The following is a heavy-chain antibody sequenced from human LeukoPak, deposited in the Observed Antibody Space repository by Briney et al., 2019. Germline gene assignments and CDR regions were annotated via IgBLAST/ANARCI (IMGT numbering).Heavy chain of an antibody. CDR2: IYTSGST. Sequence: SETPSLTCTGSGGSISSYYWSWIRQPAGKGLEWIGRIYTSGSTNYNPSLKSRVTMSVDTSKNQFSLKLSSVTAADTAVYYCARFGYSGYGLYYFDYWGQGTLVTVSS. V-gene: IGHV4-4*07. CDR3: ARFGYSGYGLYYFDY. CDR1: GGSISSYY. D-gene: IGHD5-12*01. J-gene: IGHJ4*02.